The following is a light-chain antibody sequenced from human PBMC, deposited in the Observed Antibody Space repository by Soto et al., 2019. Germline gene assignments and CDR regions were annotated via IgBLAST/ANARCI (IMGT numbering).Light chain of an antibody. Sequence: QSALTQPASVSGSPGQSITISCTVTSSDVGSYNLVSWYQQHPGKAPKLIIYEVSKRPSGVSNRFSGSKSGNTASLTISGLQAEDEADYYCCSYAGYSTYVFGTGTKLTVL. CDR2: EVS. J-gene: IGLJ1*01. V-gene: IGLV2-23*02. CDR3: CSYAGYSTYV. CDR1: SSDVGSYNL.